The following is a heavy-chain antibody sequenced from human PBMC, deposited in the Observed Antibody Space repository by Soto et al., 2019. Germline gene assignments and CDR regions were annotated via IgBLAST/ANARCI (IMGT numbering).Heavy chain of an antibody. D-gene: IGHD3-22*01. Sequence: SETLSLTCTVSGGSISSGGYYWSWIRQHPGKGLEWIGYIYYSGSTYYNPSLKSRVTISVDTSKNQFSLKLSSVTAADTAVYYCARTYYYDIYWFDPWGQGTLVTVSS. CDR3: ARTYYYDIYWFDP. J-gene: IGHJ5*02. V-gene: IGHV4-31*03. CDR1: GGSISSGGYY. CDR2: IYYSGST.